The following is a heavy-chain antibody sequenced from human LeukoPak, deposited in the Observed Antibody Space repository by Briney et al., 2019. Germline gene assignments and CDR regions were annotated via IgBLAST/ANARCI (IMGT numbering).Heavy chain of an antibody. Sequence: PGGSLRLSCEASGFIFNSYGMNWVRQAPGRGLEWVSPISSTGSYIFYADSVKGRFTISRDDAKNSVYLQMNTLRAEDTGIYYCARSEGGSENYWGQGILVAVSS. CDR2: ISSTGSYI. V-gene: IGHV3-21*01. CDR1: GFIFNSYG. CDR3: ARSEGGSENY. J-gene: IGHJ4*02. D-gene: IGHD1-26*01.